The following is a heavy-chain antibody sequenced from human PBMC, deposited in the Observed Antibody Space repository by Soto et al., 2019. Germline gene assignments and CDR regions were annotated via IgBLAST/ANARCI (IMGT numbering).Heavy chain of an antibody. D-gene: IGHD5-12*01. CDR3: ARGDGYNPHHAFDI. V-gene: IGHV1-69*13. Sequence: SVKGGWKASGGALSSYAMGRVRQAPGQGLEWMGGIIPIFGKAYYEQKFQGRVTITADESTSTAYMELSSLRSEETAVYYCARGDGYNPHHAFDIWGQGTMVTVSS. CDR1: GGALSSYA. J-gene: IGHJ3*02. CDR2: IIPIFGKA.